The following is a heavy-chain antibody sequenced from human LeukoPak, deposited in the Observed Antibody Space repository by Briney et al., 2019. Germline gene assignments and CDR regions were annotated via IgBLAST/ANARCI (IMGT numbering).Heavy chain of an antibody. CDR1: RFTFSSYG. J-gene: IGHJ4*02. D-gene: IGHD6-25*01. CDR3: ARDLRLETFDY. CDR2: ISSSSSTI. V-gene: IGHV3-48*01. Sequence: GGSLRLSCAASRFTFSSYGMHWVRQAPGKGLEWVSYISSSSSTIYYADSVKGRFTISRDNAKNSLYLQMNSLRAEDTAVYYCARDLRLETFDYWGQGTLVTVSS.